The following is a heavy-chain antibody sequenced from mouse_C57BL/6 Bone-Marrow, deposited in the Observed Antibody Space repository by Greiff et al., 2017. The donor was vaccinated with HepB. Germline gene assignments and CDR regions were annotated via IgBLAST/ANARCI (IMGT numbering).Heavy chain of an antibody. Sequence: EVKVEESGGGLVQPGGSMKLSCAASGFTFSDAWMDWVRQSPEKGLEWVAEIRNKANNHATYYAESVKGRFTISRDDSKSSVYLQMNSLRAEDTGIYYCTSTEYFDVWGTGTTVTVSS. J-gene: IGHJ1*03. CDR1: GFTFSDAW. CDR2: IRNKANNHAT. CDR3: TSTEYFDV. V-gene: IGHV6-6*01.